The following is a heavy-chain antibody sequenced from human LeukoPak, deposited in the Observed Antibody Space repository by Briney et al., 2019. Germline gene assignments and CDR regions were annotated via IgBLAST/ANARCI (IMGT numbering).Heavy chain of an antibody. CDR2: IIPIFGTA. J-gene: IGHJ4*02. V-gene: IGHV1-69*05. CDR1: GGTFSSYA. CDR3: ARGRDGYNYAPDY. D-gene: IGHD5-24*01. Sequence: SVKVSCKASGGTFSSYAISWVRQAPGQGLEWMGGIIPIFGTANYAQKFQGRVTITTDESTSTAYMELSSLRSEDTAVYYCARGRDGYNYAPDYWGQGTLATVSS.